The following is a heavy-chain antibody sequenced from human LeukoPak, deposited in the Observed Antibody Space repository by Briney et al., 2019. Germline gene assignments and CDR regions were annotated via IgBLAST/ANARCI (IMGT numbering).Heavy chain of an antibody. CDR3: ARIFTAYCSGGNCSLPWWFDP. CDR1: GYSFTSYW. Sequence: GESLKISCKGSGYSFTSYWIGWVRQMPGKGLEWMGIIYPGDSDTRYSPSFQGQVTISADKSISTAYLQWSSLKASDTAMYYCARIFTAYCSGGNCSLPWWFDPWGQGTLVTVSS. D-gene: IGHD2-15*01. V-gene: IGHV5-51*01. CDR2: IYPGDSDT. J-gene: IGHJ5*02.